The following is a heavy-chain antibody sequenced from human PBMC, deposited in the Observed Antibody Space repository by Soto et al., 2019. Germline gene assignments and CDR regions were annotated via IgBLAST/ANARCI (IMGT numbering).Heavy chain of an antibody. D-gene: IGHD1-1*01. Sequence: EVRLLESGGGLVQPGGSLRLSCAAFGLTISGKKYVAWVRQAPGKGLEWVSALYDVDGSFYADSVTGRFTTSSDSSKTTVYLQMNDLRPDDTAVYYCATWHEREHAFDVWGQGTTVTISS. CDR2: LYDVDGS. CDR3: ATWHEREHAFDV. V-gene: IGHV3-66*01. J-gene: IGHJ3*01. CDR1: GLTISGKKY.